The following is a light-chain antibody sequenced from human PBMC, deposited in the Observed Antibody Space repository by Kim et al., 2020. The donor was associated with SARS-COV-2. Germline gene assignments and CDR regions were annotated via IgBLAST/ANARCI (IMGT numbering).Light chain of an antibody. CDR3: QVWHSDCV. CDR2: YST. V-gene: IGLV3-21*04. Sequence: SYELTQPPSVPVAPGKTATITCGGKNMESKSVHWYQQRPGQAPVLVISYSTDRPSGIPERFSGSNSGNTATLTISRVEAEDEADYYCQVWHSDCVFGGGTQLTVL. CDR1: NMESKS. J-gene: IGLJ3*02.